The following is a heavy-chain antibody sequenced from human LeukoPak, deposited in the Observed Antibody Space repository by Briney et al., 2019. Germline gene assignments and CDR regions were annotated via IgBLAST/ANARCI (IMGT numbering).Heavy chain of an antibody. CDR3: ARVTHSGWYRGANWFDP. CDR2: ISSSSSYI. Sequence: GGSLRLSCAASGFTFSSYGMHWVRQAPGKGLEWVSSISSSSSYIYYADSVKGRFTISRDNAKNSLYLQMNSLRAEDTAVYYCARVTHSGWYRGANWFDPWGQGTLVTVSS. D-gene: IGHD6-19*01. V-gene: IGHV3-21*01. J-gene: IGHJ5*02. CDR1: GFTFSSYG.